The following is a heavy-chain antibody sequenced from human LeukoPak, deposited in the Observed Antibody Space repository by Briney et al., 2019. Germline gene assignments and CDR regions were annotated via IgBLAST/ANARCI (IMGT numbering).Heavy chain of an antibody. CDR3: ARGRKYDFWSGYQPGRYDAFDI. CDR1: GFTFSSYS. Sequence: GGSLRLSCAASGFTFSSYSMNWVRQAPGKGLEWVSSISSSSSYIYYADSVKGRFTISRDNAKNSLYLQMNSLRAEDTAVYYCARGRKYDFWSGYQPGRYDAFDIWGQGTMVTVSS. D-gene: IGHD3-3*01. CDR2: ISSSSSYI. V-gene: IGHV3-21*01. J-gene: IGHJ3*02.